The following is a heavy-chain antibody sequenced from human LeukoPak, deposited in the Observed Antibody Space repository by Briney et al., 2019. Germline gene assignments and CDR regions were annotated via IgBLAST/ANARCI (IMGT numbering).Heavy chain of an antibody. Sequence: GASVKVSCKASGGTFSSYTISWVRQAPGQGLEWMGGIIPLFGTANYAQNFQGRVTITTDESTTTAYMELSSLRSEDTAVYYCARGAGYNWNDVAYWGQGTLVTVSS. V-gene: IGHV1-69*05. D-gene: IGHD1-1*01. CDR2: IIPLFGTA. J-gene: IGHJ4*02. CDR1: GGTFSSYT. CDR3: ARGAGYNWNDVAY.